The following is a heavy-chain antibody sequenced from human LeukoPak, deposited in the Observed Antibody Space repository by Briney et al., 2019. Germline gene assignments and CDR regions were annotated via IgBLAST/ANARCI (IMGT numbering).Heavy chain of an antibody. Sequence: GGSLRLSCAASGFTFHDYAMHWVRQAPGKGLEYVSVIRGGSGVQYYAASVKGRFTISRDNSKNTLYLQMNSLRAEDTAVYYCAKSSHSFGNDALDIWGQGTMVTVSS. CDR2: IRGGSGVQ. V-gene: IGHV3-23*01. J-gene: IGHJ3*02. D-gene: IGHD5-18*01. CDR3: AKSSHSFGNDALDI. CDR1: GFTFHDYA.